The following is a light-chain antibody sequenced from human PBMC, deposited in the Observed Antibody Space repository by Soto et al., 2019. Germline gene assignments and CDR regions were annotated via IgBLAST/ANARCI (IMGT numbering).Light chain of an antibody. CDR3: QQSYIFPYT. Sequence: DIQLTQSPSSLSASVGDRVTITCRTSQTSSRYLNWYQQRPGKAPKLLIYAASNLQSGVPSRFSGSGSGTDFTLTISSLQPEDFATYYCQQSYIFPYTFGQGTKVDIK. CDR2: AAS. V-gene: IGKV1-39*01. CDR1: QTSSRY. J-gene: IGKJ2*01.